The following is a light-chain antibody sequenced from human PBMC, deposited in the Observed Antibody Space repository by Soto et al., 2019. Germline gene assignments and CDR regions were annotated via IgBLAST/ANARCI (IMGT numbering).Light chain of an antibody. CDR1: QSVGIN. Sequence: EIVLTQSPGTLSLSPGERATLSCRASQSVGINVAWYQQKPGQAPRLLIYGASTRATGSPDRFSGSGSGTEFTLTISSLQPDDFATYYCQHYNSYSEAFGQGTKVDIK. CDR2: GAS. V-gene: IGKV3-15*01. J-gene: IGKJ1*01. CDR3: QHYNSYSEA.